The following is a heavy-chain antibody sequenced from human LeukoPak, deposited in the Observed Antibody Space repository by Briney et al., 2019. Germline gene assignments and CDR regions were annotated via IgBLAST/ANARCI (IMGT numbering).Heavy chain of an antibody. Sequence: SETLSLTCTLSGGSFSSYYWSWIRQPPGKGLEWIGYIYYSGSTNYNPSLKSRVTISVDTSKNQFSLKLSSVTAADTAVYYCARGQFSYDILTGYPIAPFDYWGQGTLVTVSS. D-gene: IGHD3-9*01. V-gene: IGHV4-59*01. CDR2: IYYSGST. CDR1: GGSFSSYY. J-gene: IGHJ4*02. CDR3: ARGQFSYDILTGYPIAPFDY.